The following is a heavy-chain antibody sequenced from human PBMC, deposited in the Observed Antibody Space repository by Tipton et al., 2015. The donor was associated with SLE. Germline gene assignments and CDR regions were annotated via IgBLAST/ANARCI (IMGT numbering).Heavy chain of an antibody. D-gene: IGHD3-3*01. Sequence: TLSLTCTVYGGSFSGKYWIWIRQPPGKGLEWIGEVNHSGGTNYNPSLKSRVTISVDTSKNQFSLKLSSVTAADTAVYYCARRARPHYDFWSGYYTGFDYWGQGTLVTVSS. CDR1: GGSFSGKY. J-gene: IGHJ4*02. V-gene: IGHV4-34*01. CDR2: VNHSGGT. CDR3: ARRARPHYDFWSGYYTGFDY.